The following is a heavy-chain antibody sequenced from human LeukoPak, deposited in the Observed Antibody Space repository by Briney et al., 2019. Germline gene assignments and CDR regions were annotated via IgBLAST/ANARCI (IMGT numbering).Heavy chain of an antibody. Sequence: GGSLRLFCAASGFTFDDYGMTWVRQAPGKGLEWVAGINGNGDTTGYADSVKGRFTISRDNAKNSLYLQMNSLRAEDTALYYCARGNRGSTYGGDSWGQGT. CDR2: INGNGDTT. D-gene: IGHD1-26*01. CDR3: ARGNRGSTYGGDS. CDR1: GFTFDDYG. J-gene: IGHJ4*02. V-gene: IGHV3-20*04.